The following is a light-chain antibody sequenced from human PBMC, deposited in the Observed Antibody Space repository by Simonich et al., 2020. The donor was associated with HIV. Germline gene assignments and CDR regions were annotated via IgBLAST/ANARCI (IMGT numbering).Light chain of an antibody. CDR1: QSVLYSSNSKNY. Sequence: DIVMTQSPDSLAVSLGERATINCKSSQSVLYSSNSKNYLAWYQQKPEQPPKLLIYWASTRESGVPDRFSGSGSGTDFTLTISSLQAEDVAVYYCQQYYSTPQTFGQGTKVEIK. CDR3: QQYYSTPQT. V-gene: IGKV4-1*01. J-gene: IGKJ1*01. CDR2: WAS.